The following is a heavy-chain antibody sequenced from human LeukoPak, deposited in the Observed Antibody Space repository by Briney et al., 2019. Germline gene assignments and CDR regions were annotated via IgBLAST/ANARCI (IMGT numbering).Heavy chain of an antibody. J-gene: IGHJ3*02. D-gene: IGHD4-17*01. V-gene: IGHV3-23*05. CDR3: ARARAPVTRISSFDI. Sequence: GGSLRLSCAASGITIRNYGMTWVRQAPGRGLQWVSSINNSGTRTFYEDSVRGRFTISRDDSRNTIYLQMNSLRADDTAVYYCARARAPVTRISSFDIWGQGTMVTVSS. CDR1: GITIRNYG. CDR2: INNSGTRT.